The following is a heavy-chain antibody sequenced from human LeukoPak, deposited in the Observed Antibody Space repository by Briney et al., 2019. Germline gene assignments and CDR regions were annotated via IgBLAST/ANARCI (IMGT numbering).Heavy chain of an antibody. D-gene: IGHD2-2*01. CDR2: ISYDGSNK. V-gene: IGHV3-30*04. Sequence: GGSLRLSCAASGFTFSSYAMHWVRQAPGKGLEWVAVISYDGSNKYYADSVKGRFTISRDNSKNTLYLQMNSLRAEDTAVYYCARGYCSSTSCSSFDHWGQGTLVTVSS. CDR3: ARGYCSSTSCSSFDH. J-gene: IGHJ4*02. CDR1: GFTFSSYA.